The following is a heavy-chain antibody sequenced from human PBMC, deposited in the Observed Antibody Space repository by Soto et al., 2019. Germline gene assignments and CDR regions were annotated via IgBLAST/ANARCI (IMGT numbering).Heavy chain of an antibody. CDR3: AKDLGGVDTWNDFDY. CDR2: IGFSGGST. J-gene: IGHJ4*02. CDR1: GFTFSSYA. Sequence: PGGYLRLSCAASGFTFSSYAMSWVRQAPVKGLEWVSAIGFSGGSTYYVDSVKGRFTISRDNSKNTLYLQMNSLRAEDTAVYYCAKDLGGVDTWNDFDYWGQGTLVT. V-gene: IGHV3-23*01. D-gene: IGHD1-1*01.